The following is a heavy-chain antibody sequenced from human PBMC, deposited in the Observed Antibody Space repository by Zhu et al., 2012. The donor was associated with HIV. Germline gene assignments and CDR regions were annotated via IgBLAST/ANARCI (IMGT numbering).Heavy chain of an antibody. V-gene: IGHV4-39*02. D-gene: IGHD3-10*01. Sequence: QVQLQESGPGLVKPSETLSLTCTVSGGSISRDNYFWGWIRQPPGKGLEWIGSFYYGGTTYYKSSLKSRVTISVDTSKNHFSLKLSSVTAADTAVYYCAAYIYASGXTFDSWGPGNPGHRLL. CDR2: FYYGGTT. CDR1: GGSISRDNYF. J-gene: IGHJ4*02. CDR3: AAYIYASGXTFDS.